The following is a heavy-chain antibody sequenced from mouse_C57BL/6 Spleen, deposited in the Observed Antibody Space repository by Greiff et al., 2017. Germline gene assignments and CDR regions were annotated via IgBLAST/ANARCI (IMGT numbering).Heavy chain of an antibody. CDR2: ISDGGSYT. Sequence: DVHLVESGGGLVKPGGSLKLSCAASGFTFSSYAMSWVRQTPEKRLEWVATISDGGSYTYYPDNVKGRFTISRDNAKNNLYLQMSHLKSEDTAMYYCARDGYDGAWFAYWGQGTLVTVSA. V-gene: IGHV5-4*01. CDR1: GFTFSSYA. J-gene: IGHJ3*01. CDR3: ARDGYDGAWFAY. D-gene: IGHD2-2*01.